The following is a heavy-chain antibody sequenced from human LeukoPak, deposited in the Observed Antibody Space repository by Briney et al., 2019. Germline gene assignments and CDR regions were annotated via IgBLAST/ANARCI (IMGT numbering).Heavy chain of an antibody. V-gene: IGHV3-21*01. Sequence: GGSLRLSCAASGFTFSDFYMNWVRQAPGKGLEWVSSISSSSSYIYYADSVKGRFTISRDNAKNSLYLQMNSLRAEDTAVYYCATSTGLYSSSWRDAEYFQHWGQGTLVTVSS. J-gene: IGHJ1*01. CDR1: GFTFSDFY. CDR2: ISSSSSYI. D-gene: IGHD6-13*01. CDR3: ATSTGLYSSSWRDAEYFQH.